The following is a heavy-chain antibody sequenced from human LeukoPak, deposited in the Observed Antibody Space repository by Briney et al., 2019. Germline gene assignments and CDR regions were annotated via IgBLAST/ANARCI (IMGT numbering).Heavy chain of an antibody. D-gene: IGHD1-26*01. CDR1: GFSFSNYW. CDR3: VRDLYSGSSYGIDY. V-gene: IGHV3-74*01. J-gene: IGHJ4*02. Sequence: GGSLRLSCAASGFSFSNYWMHWVRQAPGKGLVWVSRISSDGSDTIYADSVKGRFTMSRDNAKNTLYLQMNSLRAEDTAVYYCVRDLYSGSSYGIDYWGQGTLVTVSS. CDR2: ISSDGSDT.